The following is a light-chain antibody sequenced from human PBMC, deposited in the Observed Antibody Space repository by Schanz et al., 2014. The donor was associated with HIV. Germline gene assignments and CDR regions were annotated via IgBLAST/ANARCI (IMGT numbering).Light chain of an antibody. CDR2: GAF. CDR3: QQYGSSWT. CDR1: QSISNN. J-gene: IGKJ1*01. V-gene: IGKV3-15*01. Sequence: EIVMTQSPATLYVSPGEGATLSCRASQSISNNLAWYQHKPGQAPRLLIYGAFTRATGIPVRFSGRGSGTEFTLTISGLQSEDFAVYYCQQYGSSWTFGQGTKVEIK.